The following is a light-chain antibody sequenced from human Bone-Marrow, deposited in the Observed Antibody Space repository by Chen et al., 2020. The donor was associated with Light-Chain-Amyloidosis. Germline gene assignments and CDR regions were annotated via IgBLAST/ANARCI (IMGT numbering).Light chain of an antibody. J-gene: IGLJ2*01. Sequence: SYELPQPPSGSVSPGQTARITCSGEDLPTKYAYWYQQKPGQAPVLVIHRDTERPSGISERFSGSSSGTTATLTISGVQAEDEADYHCQSADSSGTYEVIFGGGTKLTVL. V-gene: IGLV3-25*03. CDR1: DLPTKY. CDR2: RDT. CDR3: QSADSSGTYEVI.